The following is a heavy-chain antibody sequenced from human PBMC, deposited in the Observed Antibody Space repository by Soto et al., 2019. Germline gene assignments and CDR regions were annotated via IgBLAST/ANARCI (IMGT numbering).Heavy chain of an antibody. J-gene: IGHJ6*03. Sequence: QVQLVQSGAEVKKPGASVKVSCKASGYIFTSYDINWVRQATGQGLEWVGWMNPKSGNTGYAQKFEGGVTMTRNTSISTAYMELSSLRSEDTAVYYCARAPEYSSTWDFYYYYMDVWGNGTTVAVS. D-gene: IGHD6-13*01. CDR2: MNPKSGNT. CDR1: GYIFTSYD. V-gene: IGHV1-8*01. CDR3: ARAPEYSSTWDFYYYYMDV.